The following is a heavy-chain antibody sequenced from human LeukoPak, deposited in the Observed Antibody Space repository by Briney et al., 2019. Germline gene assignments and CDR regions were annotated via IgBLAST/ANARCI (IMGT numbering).Heavy chain of an antibody. D-gene: IGHD3-16*01. Sequence: SETLSLTCAVSGGSISSSNWWSWVRQPPGKGLEWIGEIYHSGSTNYSPSLNSRVTISVDTSKNQFSLKLSSVTAADTAVYYCARLLRGYNYGYDFRSIDYWGQGTLVTVSS. V-gene: IGHV4-4*02. J-gene: IGHJ4*02. CDR3: ARLLRGYNYGYDFRSIDY. CDR1: GGSISSSNW. CDR2: IYHSGST.